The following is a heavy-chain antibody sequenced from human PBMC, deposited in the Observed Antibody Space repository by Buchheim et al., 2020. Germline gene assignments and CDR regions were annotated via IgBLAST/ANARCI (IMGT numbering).Heavy chain of an antibody. Sequence: QVQLQESGPGLVKPSATLSLTCTVSGGSISSYYWSWIRQTPGQGLEWIVCIYYSGSTNYNPSLKSRVTILVDTSKNQFSSKLSSVAAADTAVYYCARDSTRYYGSGFDYWGQGTL. CDR1: GGSISSYY. V-gene: IGHV4-59*01. CDR2: IYYSGST. D-gene: IGHD3-10*01. J-gene: IGHJ4*02. CDR3: ARDSTRYYGSGFDY.